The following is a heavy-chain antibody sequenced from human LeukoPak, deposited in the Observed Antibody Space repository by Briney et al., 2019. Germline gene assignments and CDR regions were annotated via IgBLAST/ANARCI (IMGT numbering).Heavy chain of an antibody. CDR2: IWYDGSNK. J-gene: IGHJ4*02. Sequence: PGGSLRLSCAASGFTFSSYGMHWVRQAPGKGLEWVAVIWYDGSNKYYADSVKGRFTISRDNSKNTLYLQMNSLRAEDTAVYYCARGSPFYGGNSGSDSDYWGQGTLVTVSS. CDR1: GFTFSSYG. D-gene: IGHD4-23*01. CDR3: ARGSPFYGGNSGSDSDY. V-gene: IGHV3-33*01.